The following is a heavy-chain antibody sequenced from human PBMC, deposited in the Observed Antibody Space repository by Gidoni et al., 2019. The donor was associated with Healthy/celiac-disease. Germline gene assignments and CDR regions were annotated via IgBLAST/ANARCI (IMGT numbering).Heavy chain of an antibody. CDR3: ARDTYYYDSSGYYGDDYYYGMDV. D-gene: IGHD3-22*01. CDR1: GGSISSSNW. CDR2: IYHSGST. V-gene: IGHV4-4*02. J-gene: IGHJ6*02. Sequence: QVQLQESGPGLVKPSGTLSLTCAVSGGSISSSNWWSWVRQPPGKGLEWIGEIYHSGSTNYNPSLKSRVTISVDKSKNQFSLKLSSVTAADTAVYYCARDTYYYDSSGYYGDDYYYGMDVWGQGTTVTVSS.